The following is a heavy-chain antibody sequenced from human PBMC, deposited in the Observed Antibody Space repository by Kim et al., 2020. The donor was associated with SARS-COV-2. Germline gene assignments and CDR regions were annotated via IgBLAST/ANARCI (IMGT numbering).Heavy chain of an antibody. CDR1: GYTFSGYY. Sequence: ASVKVSCKASGYTFSGYYMHWVRQAPGQGLEWMGWINPKSGGTKFAQKFQGRVTMTRDTSISTAYMELSRLKSDDTAVYYCARLGGSCSSIRCPNWFDPWGQGTLVTVSS. CDR2: INPKSGGT. V-gene: IGHV1-2*02. CDR3: ARLGGSCSSIRCPNWFDP. J-gene: IGHJ5*02. D-gene: IGHD2-2*03.